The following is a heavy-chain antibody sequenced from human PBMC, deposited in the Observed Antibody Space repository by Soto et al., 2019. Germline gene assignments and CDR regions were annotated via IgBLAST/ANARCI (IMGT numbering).Heavy chain of an antibody. Sequence: PGGSLRLSCAASGFTFSSYSMNWVRQDPGKGLEWVSSISSSSSYIYYADSVKGRFTISRDNAKNSLYLQMNSLRAEDTAVYYCARDFRYSAGDFDYWGQGTLVTVSS. CDR3: ARDFRYSAGDFDY. V-gene: IGHV3-21*01. CDR2: ISSSSSYI. CDR1: GFTFSSYS. D-gene: IGHD6-13*01. J-gene: IGHJ4*02.